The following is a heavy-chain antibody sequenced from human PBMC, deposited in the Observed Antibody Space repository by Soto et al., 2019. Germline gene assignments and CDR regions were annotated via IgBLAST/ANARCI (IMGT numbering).Heavy chain of an antibody. Sequence: SLKGSRKSAGGTFSSYAISWVRQPPGQGPEWMGGIIPIFGTANYAQKFQGRVTITADESTSTAYLELSSLRSEDTAVYYCATGHCRRTGGYWYYYYGRGGCGQRTTVPV. CDR2: IIPIFGTA. V-gene: IGHV1-69*01. CDR3: ATGHCRRTGGYWYYYYGRGG. D-gene: IGHD6-25*01. J-gene: IGHJ6*02. CDR1: GGTFSSYA.